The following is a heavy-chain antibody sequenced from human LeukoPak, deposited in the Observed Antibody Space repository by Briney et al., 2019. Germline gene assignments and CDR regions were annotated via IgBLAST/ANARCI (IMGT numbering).Heavy chain of an antibody. CDR2: ISITGTYI. CDR1: GFTFTGYT. CDR3: ARNAPGALYFDY. Sequence: GGSLRLSCAASGFTFTGYTMTWVRQAPGKGLEWISSISITGTYIYDTDSLKGRFTISRDNAKDSLYLQMNSLRAEDTAVYYCARNAPGALYFDYWGQGTLVTVSS. V-gene: IGHV3-21*01. J-gene: IGHJ4*02. D-gene: IGHD1-14*01.